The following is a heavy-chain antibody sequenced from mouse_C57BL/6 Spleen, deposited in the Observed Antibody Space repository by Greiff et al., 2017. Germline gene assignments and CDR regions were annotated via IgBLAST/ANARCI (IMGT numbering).Heavy chain of an antibody. J-gene: IGHJ4*01. Sequence: VQLQQPGAELVKPGASVKLSCKASGYTFTSYWMQWVKQRPGQGLEWIGEIDPSDSYTNYNQKFKGMATLTVDTSSSTAYMQLSSLTSEDSAVYYCARWGAITTVVDAMDYWGQGTSVTVSS. D-gene: IGHD1-1*01. CDR1: GYTFTSYW. CDR2: IDPSDSYT. CDR3: ARWGAITTVVDAMDY. V-gene: IGHV1-50*01.